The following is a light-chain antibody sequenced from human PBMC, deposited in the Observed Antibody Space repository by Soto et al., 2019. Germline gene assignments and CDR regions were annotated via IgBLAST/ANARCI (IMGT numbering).Light chain of an antibody. V-gene: IGLV2-23*01. J-gene: IGLJ2*01. Sequence: QSALTQPASVSGSPGQSITISCTGTTSDVGSYNLVSWYQHHPGKAPKLMIYEGSKRPSGVSDRFSGYKSGNTASLTISGLQAEDEADYYCCSFAGSGSVVFGGGTKLAVL. CDR3: CSFAGSGSVV. CDR2: EGS. CDR1: TSDVGSYNL.